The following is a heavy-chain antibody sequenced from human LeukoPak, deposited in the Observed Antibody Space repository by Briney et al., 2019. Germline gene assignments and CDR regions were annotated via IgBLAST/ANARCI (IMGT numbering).Heavy chain of an antibody. V-gene: IGHV1-8*01. Sequence: ASVKVSCKASGYTFTSYDINWVRQATGQGLEWMGWMNPNSGNTGYAQKFQGRVTMTRNTSISTAYMELSSLGSEDTAVYYCARSIFGVVISYYYYYMDVWGKGTTVTVSS. J-gene: IGHJ6*03. CDR3: ARSIFGVVISYYYYYMDV. D-gene: IGHD3-3*02. CDR1: GYTFTSYD. CDR2: MNPNSGNT.